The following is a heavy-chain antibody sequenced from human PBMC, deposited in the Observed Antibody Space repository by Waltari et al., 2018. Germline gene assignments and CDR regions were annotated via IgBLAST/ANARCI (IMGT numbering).Heavy chain of an antibody. J-gene: IGHJ4*02. CDR3: ARSGGGTTTFGVAE. Sequence: QVQLVQSGAEVKKSGASVKVSCKASGYTFTDFFIHWVRQAPGQGLEWMGRINPISSDTSYAQRFQGRGSMSGATSITTAYMELTGLRSDDTAIYSCARSGGGTTTFGVAEWGQGSLVTVSS. CDR1: GYTFTDFF. V-gene: IGHV1-2*06. D-gene: IGHD3-3*01. CDR2: INPISSDT.